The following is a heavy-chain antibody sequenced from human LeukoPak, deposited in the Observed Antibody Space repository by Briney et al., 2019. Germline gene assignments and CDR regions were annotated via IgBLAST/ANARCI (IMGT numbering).Heavy chain of an antibody. CDR1: GFTVSSNY. J-gene: IGHJ6*03. CDR3: ARDRRERGFREFHYYYYYMDV. Sequence: GGSLRLSCAAFGFTVSSNYMSWVRQAPGKGLEWVSVIYSGGGTYYADSVKGRFTISRDNSKNTLYLQMNNLRAEDTAVYYCARDRRERGFREFHYYYYYMDVWGKGTTVTVSS. CDR2: IYSGGGT. V-gene: IGHV3-53*01. D-gene: IGHD3-10*01.